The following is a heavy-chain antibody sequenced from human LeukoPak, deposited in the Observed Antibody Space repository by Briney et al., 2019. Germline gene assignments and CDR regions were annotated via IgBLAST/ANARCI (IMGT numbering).Heavy chain of an antibody. Sequence: GGSLRLSCAASGFTFSSYAMSWVRQAPGKGLEWVSAISGSGGSTYYADSVKGRFTISRDNSKNTLYLQMNSLRPEDTAMYYCAKDYCSGGSCYSDYWGQGTLVTVSS. V-gene: IGHV3-23*01. D-gene: IGHD2-15*01. CDR1: GFTFSSYA. CDR2: ISGSGGST. J-gene: IGHJ4*02. CDR3: AKDYCSGGSCYSDY.